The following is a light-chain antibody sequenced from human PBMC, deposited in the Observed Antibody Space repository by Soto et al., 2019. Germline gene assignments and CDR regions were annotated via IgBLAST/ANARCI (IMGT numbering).Light chain of an antibody. CDR2: EVS. V-gene: IGLV2-8*01. J-gene: IGLJ2*01. CDR1: SSDIGAYNY. Sequence: QSALTRPPSASGSPGQSVTISCTGTSSDIGAYNYVSWYQQHPGKAPKLIIYEVSQRPSGVPDRFSGSKSGNTASLTVSGLQLEDEADYYCSSFTGSDNPFGGGTKLTVL. CDR3: SSFTGSDNP.